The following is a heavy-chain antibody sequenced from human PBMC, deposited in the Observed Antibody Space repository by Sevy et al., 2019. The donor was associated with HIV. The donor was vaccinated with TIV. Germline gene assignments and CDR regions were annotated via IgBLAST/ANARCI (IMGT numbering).Heavy chain of an antibody. CDR2: IYYSGST. Sequence: SETLSLTCTVSGGSISSYYWSWIRQPPGKGLEWIGYIYYSGSTNYNPSLKSPVTISVEQSKNQFSLKLSSVSPADTAVYYCARDRYYDFWSGYFSAYGMDVWGQGTTVTVSS. V-gene: IGHV4-59*01. J-gene: IGHJ6*02. CDR3: ARDRYYDFWSGYFSAYGMDV. CDR1: GGSISSYY. D-gene: IGHD3-3*01.